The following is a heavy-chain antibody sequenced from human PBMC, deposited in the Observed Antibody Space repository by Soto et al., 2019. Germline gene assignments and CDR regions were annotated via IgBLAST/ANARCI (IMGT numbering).Heavy chain of an antibody. CDR2: ISGSGGST. J-gene: IGHJ5*02. D-gene: IGHD3-10*01. CDR3: AKDPTDYYGSGSYSNWFDP. V-gene: IGHV3-23*01. CDR1: GFTFSSYA. Sequence: GGSLRLSCAASGFTFSSYAMSWVRQAPGKGLDWVSTISGSGGSTYYADSVKGRFTISRDNSKNTLYLQMDSLRAEDTAVYYCAKDPTDYYGSGSYSNWFDPWGQGTLVTVSS.